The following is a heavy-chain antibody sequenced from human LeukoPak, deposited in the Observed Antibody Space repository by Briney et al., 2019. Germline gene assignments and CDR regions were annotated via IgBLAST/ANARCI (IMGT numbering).Heavy chain of an antibody. CDR1: GGSFSGYY. D-gene: IGHD6-13*01. Sequence: PSETLSLTCAVYGGSFSGYYWSWIRQPPGKGLEWIGEINHSGSTNYNPSLKSRVTISVDTSKNQFSLKLSSVTAADTAVYYCARSMYSSSWTETDYWGQGTLVTVSS. J-gene: IGHJ4*02. V-gene: IGHV4-34*01. CDR3: ARSMYSSSWTETDY. CDR2: INHSGST.